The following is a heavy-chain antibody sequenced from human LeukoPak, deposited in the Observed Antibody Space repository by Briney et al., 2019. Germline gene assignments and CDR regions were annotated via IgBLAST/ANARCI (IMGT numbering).Heavy chain of an antibody. CDR1: GGSISSYY. V-gene: IGHV4-59*01. J-gene: IGHJ3*02. D-gene: IGHD2-21*02. CDR3: ARGFLCGGDCNAFDI. Sequence: SETLSLTCTVSGGSISSYYWSWIRLPPGKGLEWIGYIYYSGSTNYNPSLKTRVTISVDTSKNQFSLSLSSVTAADTAVYYCARGFLCGGDCNAFDIWGQGTKVTVSS. CDR2: IYYSGST.